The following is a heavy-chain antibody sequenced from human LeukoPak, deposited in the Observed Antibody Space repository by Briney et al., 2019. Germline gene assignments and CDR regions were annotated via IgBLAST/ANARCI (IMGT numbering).Heavy chain of an antibody. CDR3: ARERMYSGSGSSYPYYDY. D-gene: IGHD3-10*01. V-gene: IGHV3-7*01. Sequence: PGGSLRLSCAASGFTFSSYAMSWVRQSPGKGLECVANIKPDGSEKYYVDSVKGRFTISRDNAKNALYLEMNSLRAEDTAVYYCARERMYSGSGSSYPYYDYWGQGTLVTVSS. J-gene: IGHJ4*02. CDR1: GFTFSSYA. CDR2: IKPDGSEK.